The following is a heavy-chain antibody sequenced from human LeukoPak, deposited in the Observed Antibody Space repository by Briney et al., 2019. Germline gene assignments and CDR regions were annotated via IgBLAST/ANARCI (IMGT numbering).Heavy chain of an antibody. CDR3: AKTTIPGYSSSWEDY. D-gene: IGHD6-13*01. V-gene: IGHV3-9*01. Sequence: GGSLRLSCAASGFTFDDYAMHWVRQAPGKGLEWVSGISWNSGSIGYADSVKGRFTISRDNAKNSPYLQMNSLRAEDTALYYCAKTTIPGYSSSWEDYWGQGTLVTVAS. CDR2: ISWNSGSI. J-gene: IGHJ4*02. CDR1: GFTFDDYA.